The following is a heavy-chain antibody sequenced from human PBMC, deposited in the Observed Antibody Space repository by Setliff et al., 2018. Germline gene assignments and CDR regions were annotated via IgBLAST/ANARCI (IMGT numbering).Heavy chain of an antibody. D-gene: IGHD3-9*01. Sequence: GGSLRLSCAASGFSFSSYGIHWVRQAPGKGLEWVAFIRNDGTEKFHADPVKGRFTVSRDNSKNTVFLQMNSLTTDDTAVYYCAKVDQFDLEGLDYWGQGALVTVSS. CDR3: AKVDQFDLEGLDY. J-gene: IGHJ4*02. CDR1: GFSFSSYG. CDR2: IRNDGTEK. V-gene: IGHV3-30*02.